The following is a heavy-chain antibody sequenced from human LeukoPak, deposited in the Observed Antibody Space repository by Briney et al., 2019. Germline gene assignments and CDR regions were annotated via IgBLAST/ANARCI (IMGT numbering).Heavy chain of an antibody. CDR1: GFTFNNYI. J-gene: IGHJ4*02. Sequence: PGGSLRLSCAASGFTFNNYIMNWVRQAPGKGLEWVSSISSSSDYIYYADSVKGRFTISRDNAKNSLYLQMNSLRAEDMAVYYCAKDRGYCSSTRCYALHYFDYWGQGTLVTVSS. CDR3: AKDRGYCSSTRCYALHYFDY. CDR2: ISSSSDYI. V-gene: IGHV3-21*01. D-gene: IGHD2-2*01.